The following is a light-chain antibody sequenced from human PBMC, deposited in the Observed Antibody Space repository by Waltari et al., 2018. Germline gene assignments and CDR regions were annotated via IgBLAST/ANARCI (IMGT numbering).Light chain of an antibody. CDR3: QSYDSSLNGHI. Sequence: QSVLTQPPSVSGAPGQRVPISCTGSSSNIGTNYAAHWYQQFPGRVPKLLLCGDKIRPSGVPDRFSASKSGTSASLAITGLQAEDEADYYCQSYDSSLNGHIFGGGTRLTVL. CDR1: SSNIGTNYA. CDR2: GDK. J-gene: IGLJ2*01. V-gene: IGLV1-40*01.